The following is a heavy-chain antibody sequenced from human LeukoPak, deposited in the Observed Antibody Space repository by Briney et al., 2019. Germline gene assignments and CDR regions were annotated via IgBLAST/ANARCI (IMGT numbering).Heavy chain of an antibody. V-gene: IGHV3-23*01. Sequence: GGSLRLSCAASGFTFGSYDLSWVRQAPGKGLECVAAISGSGGSTYYADSVKGRFTISRDNTQNSLYLQMNNLRVEDTAVYYCAAGRGWLIDYWGQGTLVTASS. CDR1: GFTFGSYD. J-gene: IGHJ4*02. CDR2: ISGSGGST. D-gene: IGHD3-22*01. CDR3: AAGRGWLIDY.